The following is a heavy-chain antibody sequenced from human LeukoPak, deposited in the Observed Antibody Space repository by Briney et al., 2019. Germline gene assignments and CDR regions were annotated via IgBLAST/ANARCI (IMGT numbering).Heavy chain of an antibody. CDR3: VRGSSGWGAFDI. CDR1: XFTFXXXA. J-gene: IGHJ3*02. D-gene: IGHD6-19*01. CDR2: ISYDGSNK. Sequence: LSXAXSXFTFXXXAMHWXXXAPGXXRXXVAVISYDGSNKYYADSVKGRFTISRDNSKNTLYLQMNSLRAEDTAVYYCVRGSSGWGAFDIWGQGTMVTVSS. V-gene: IGHV3-30*07.